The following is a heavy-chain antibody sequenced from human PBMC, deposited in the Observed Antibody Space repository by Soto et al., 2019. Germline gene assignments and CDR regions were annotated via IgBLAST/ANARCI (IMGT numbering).Heavy chain of an antibody. D-gene: IGHD6-19*01. Sequence: QVQLQESAPGLVKPSATLSLTCSVSGGSISGSYWSWIRQSPGKGLEWLGYVYYTGSTNYSPSLRSRVSISVDTSKNEFSLRLSSVTAADTAVYFCARSVAVPGAHIDYWGQGTQVTVSS. V-gene: IGHV4-59*01. CDR2: VYYTGST. J-gene: IGHJ4*02. CDR1: GGSISGSY. CDR3: ARSVAVPGAHIDY.